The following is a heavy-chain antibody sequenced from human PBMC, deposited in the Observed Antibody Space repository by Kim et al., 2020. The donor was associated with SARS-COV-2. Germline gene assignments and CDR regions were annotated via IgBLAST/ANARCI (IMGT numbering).Heavy chain of an antibody. CDR3: ARETQIVVVPAADYYYYGMDV. V-gene: IGHV1-69*13. D-gene: IGHD2-2*01. J-gene: IGHJ6*02. CDR2: IIPIFGTA. Sequence: SVKVSCKASGGTFSSYAISWVRQAPGQGLEWMGGIIPIFGTANYAQKFQGRVTITADESTSTAYMELSSLRSEDTAVYYCARETQIVVVPAADYYYYGMDVWGQGTTVTVSS. CDR1: GGTFSSYA.